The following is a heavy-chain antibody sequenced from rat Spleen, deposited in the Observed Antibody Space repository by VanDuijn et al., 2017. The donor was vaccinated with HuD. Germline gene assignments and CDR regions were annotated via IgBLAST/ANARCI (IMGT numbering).Heavy chain of an antibody. CDR1: GFISSDHY. D-gene: IGHD4-3*01. Sequence: EVQLVESDGGLVQPGRSLKLSCAASGFISSDHYVAWVRQAPTKGLARVATINYDGRSTFYRDSVRDTFTISRDNGKNTLYLQIDSLKSKHTATTHCAPPRRGTRTYYYAMDGSRQGAPVTVSS. CDR3: APPRRGTRTYYYAMDG. V-gene: IGHV5S10*01. CDR2: INYDGRST. J-gene: IGHJ4*01.